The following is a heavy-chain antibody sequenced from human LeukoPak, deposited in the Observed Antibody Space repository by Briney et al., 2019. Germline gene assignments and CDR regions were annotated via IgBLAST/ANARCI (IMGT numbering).Heavy chain of an antibody. CDR3: AKRRVSSGPYYYYYGMDV. CDR2: ISGDGGGT. Sequence: GGSLRLSCAASGFTFKDYAMHWVRQAPGKGLEWVSLISGDGGGTYYADSVKGRFTVSRDNSKNSLYLQMNSLRSEDTALYYCAKRRVSSGPYYYYYGMDVWGQGTTVTVSS. J-gene: IGHJ6*02. V-gene: IGHV3-43*02. D-gene: IGHD3-10*01. CDR1: GFTFKDYA.